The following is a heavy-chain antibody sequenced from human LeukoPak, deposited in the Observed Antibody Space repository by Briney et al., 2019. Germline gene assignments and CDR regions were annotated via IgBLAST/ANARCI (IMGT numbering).Heavy chain of an antibody. Sequence: GGSLRLSCAASGFSFSSYAMSWVRQPPGKGLESVSGLSGSGGRTYYADSVKGRFTISRDNSRDTLYLQMNSLRAEDTAVYFCAKRDFYDSIGYSPLFETWGQGTLVTVSP. CDR2: LSGSGGRT. J-gene: IGHJ5*02. CDR1: GFSFSSYA. CDR3: AKRDFYDSIGYSPLFET. V-gene: IGHV3-23*01. D-gene: IGHD3-22*01.